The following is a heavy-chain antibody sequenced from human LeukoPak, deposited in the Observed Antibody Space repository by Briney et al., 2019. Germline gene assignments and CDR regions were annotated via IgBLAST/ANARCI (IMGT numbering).Heavy chain of an antibody. V-gene: IGHV1-69*01. Sequence: GSSVKVSCKASGGTFSSYAISWVRQAPGQGLEWMGGIIPIFGTANYAQKFQGRVTITADESTSTAYMELSSLRSEDTAVYYCASSGCRQRWLQFSSFHAFDIWAKGQWSPSLQ. CDR3: ASSGCRQRWLQFSSFHAFDI. D-gene: IGHD5-24*01. CDR1: GGTFSSYA. CDR2: IIPIFGTA. J-gene: IGHJ3*02.